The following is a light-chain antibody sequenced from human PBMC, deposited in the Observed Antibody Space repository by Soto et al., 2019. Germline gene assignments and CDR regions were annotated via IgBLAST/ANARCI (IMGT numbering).Light chain of an antibody. V-gene: IGKV3-11*01. CDR1: QSVSNY. CDR2: DAS. J-gene: IGKJ2*01. CDR3: QQRSNWPKMYP. Sequence: EIVLTQSPATLSLSPGERATLSCRASQIASQSVSNYLAWYQQKPGQAPRLLIYDASNRATGIPARFSGSGSGTDFTLPIRSLEPEDFAVSYCQQRSNWPKMYPFGQGTKLEIK.